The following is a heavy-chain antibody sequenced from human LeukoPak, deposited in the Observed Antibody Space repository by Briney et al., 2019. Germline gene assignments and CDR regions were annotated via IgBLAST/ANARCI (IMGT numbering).Heavy chain of an antibody. CDR2: ITTSSTYI. Sequence: GGSLRLSCAASGFTFGSYSMSWVRQAPGKGLEWVSSITTSSTYISYADSVKGRFTISRDNAKNSLYLQMNSLRAEDTAVYYCARGKYSSGWFDYWGQGTLATVSS. CDR1: GFTFGSYS. V-gene: IGHV3-21*01. CDR3: ARGKYSSGWFDY. J-gene: IGHJ4*02. D-gene: IGHD6-19*01.